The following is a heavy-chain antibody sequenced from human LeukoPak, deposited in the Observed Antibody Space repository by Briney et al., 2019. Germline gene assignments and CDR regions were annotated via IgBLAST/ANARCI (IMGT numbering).Heavy chain of an antibody. D-gene: IGHD3-3*01. CDR2: ISGSGGST. J-gene: IGHJ4*02. CDR3: ARATDFWSGYQDY. Sequence: GGSLRLSCAASGFTFSSYAMSWVRQAPGKGLEWVSAISGSGGSTYYADSVRGRFTISRDNAKNSLYLQMNSLRAEDTAVYYCARATDFWSGYQDYWGQGTLVTVSS. V-gene: IGHV3-23*01. CDR1: GFTFSSYA.